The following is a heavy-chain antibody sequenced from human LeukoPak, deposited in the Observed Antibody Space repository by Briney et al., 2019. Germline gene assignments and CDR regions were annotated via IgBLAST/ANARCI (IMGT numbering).Heavy chain of an antibody. Sequence: PSETLSLTCTVSGGSINSYYWSWIRQPAGKGLEWIGRIQISGSTNYNPSLKSRVTMSLDTSKNQFSLKLSSVTAADTAVYYCARMKYEVVGATEYWYLDLWGRGTLVTVSS. CDR2: IQISGST. CDR3: ARMKYEVVGATEYWYLDL. CDR1: GGSINSYY. D-gene: IGHD1-26*01. V-gene: IGHV4-4*07. J-gene: IGHJ2*01.